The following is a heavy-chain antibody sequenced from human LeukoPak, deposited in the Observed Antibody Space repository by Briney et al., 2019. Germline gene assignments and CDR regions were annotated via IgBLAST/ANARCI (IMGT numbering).Heavy chain of an antibody. V-gene: IGHV1-24*01. J-gene: IGHJ4*02. CDR3: ATDLRGELLHGY. Sequence: ASVKVSCKVSGYTLTELSMHWVRQAPRKGLEWMGGFDPEDGETIYAQKFQGRVAMTEDTSTDTAYMELSSLRSEDTAVYYCATDLRGELLHGYWGQGTLVTVSS. D-gene: IGHD1-26*01. CDR2: FDPEDGET. CDR1: GYTLTELS.